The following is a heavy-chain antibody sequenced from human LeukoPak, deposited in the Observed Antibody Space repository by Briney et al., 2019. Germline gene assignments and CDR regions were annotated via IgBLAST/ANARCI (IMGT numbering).Heavy chain of an antibody. Sequence: SVKVSCKASGGTFSSYAISWVRQAPGQGLEWMGRIIPILGIANYAQKFRGRVTITADKSTSTAYMELSSLRSEDTAVYYCARANLSDYDSSGYYFDYWGQGTLVTVSS. V-gene: IGHV1-69*04. J-gene: IGHJ4*02. CDR3: ARANLSDYDSSGYYFDY. CDR1: GGTFSSYA. CDR2: IIPILGIA. D-gene: IGHD3-22*01.